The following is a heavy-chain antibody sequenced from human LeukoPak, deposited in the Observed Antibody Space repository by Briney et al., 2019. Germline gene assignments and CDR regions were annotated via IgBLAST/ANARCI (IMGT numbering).Heavy chain of an antibody. J-gene: IGHJ3*02. D-gene: IGHD3-3*01. CDR1: GFTFSIAW. Sequence: PGGSLRLSCAASGFTFSIAWMSWVRQAPGKGLEWVGRIKSRGDGKTRDYAAPVKDRFIISRDDSKNTLYLQMDSLRTEDTAIYYCAAVGEWLSNAFNTWGQGTLVTVSA. CDR2: IKSRGDGKTR. V-gene: IGHV3-15*01. CDR3: AAVGEWLSNAFNT.